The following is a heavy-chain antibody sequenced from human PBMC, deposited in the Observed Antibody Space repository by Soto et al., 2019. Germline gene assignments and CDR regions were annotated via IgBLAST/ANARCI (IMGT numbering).Heavy chain of an antibody. CDR3: ARGTRGYSYFFDY. V-gene: IGHV4-31*03. Sequence: SETLSLTCTVSGGSISSGGYYWSWIRQHPGKGLEWIGYIYYSGSTYYNPSLKSRVTISVDTSKNQFSLKLSSVTAADTAVYYCARGTRGYSYFFDYWGQGTLVTVSS. D-gene: IGHD5-18*01. CDR1: GGSISSGGYY. J-gene: IGHJ4*02. CDR2: IYYSGST.